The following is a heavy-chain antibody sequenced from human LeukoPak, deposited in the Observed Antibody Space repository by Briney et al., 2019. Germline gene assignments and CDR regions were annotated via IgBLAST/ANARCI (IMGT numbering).Heavy chain of an antibody. Sequence: NPSETLSLTCTVSGYSISSGYYWGWIRKPPGKGLEWIGSIYHSGSTYYNPSLKSRVTISVDTSKNQFSLKLSSVTAADTAVYYCAREGGGPWAVVVIKHFDYWGQGTLVTVSS. CDR2: IYHSGST. V-gene: IGHV4-38-2*02. CDR1: GYSISSGYY. J-gene: IGHJ4*02. CDR3: AREGGGPWAVVVIKHFDY. D-gene: IGHD3-22*01.